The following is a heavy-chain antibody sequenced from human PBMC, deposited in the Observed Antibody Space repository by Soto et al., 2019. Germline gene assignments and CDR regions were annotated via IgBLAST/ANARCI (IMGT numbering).Heavy chain of an antibody. D-gene: IGHD2-21*02. V-gene: IGHV4-39*01. J-gene: IGHJ4*02. CDR1: GESISSSSYY. CDR2: IYYSGRT. CDR3: ARQRTTVVTQAYFDH. Sequence: SETLSLTCIVSGESISSSSYYWGWIRQPPGKGLEWIGSIYYSGRTYYNPSFKSRVTISTDTSKNQFSLKLSSVTATDTAVYYCARQRTTVVTQAYFDHWGQGALVTVSS.